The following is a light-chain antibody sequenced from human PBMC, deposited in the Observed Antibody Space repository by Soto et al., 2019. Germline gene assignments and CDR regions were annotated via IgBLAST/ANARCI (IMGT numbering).Light chain of an antibody. Sequence: QSALTQPASVSGSPGQSITISCTGTSSDVDSYKLVSWYQQYPGKAPKLMIYEVSNRPSAVSNRFSGSKSGSTASLTISGLQAEDEADYYCSSYTSSSTMVFGGGTKVTVL. CDR1: SSDVDSYKL. J-gene: IGLJ2*01. V-gene: IGLV2-14*02. CDR3: SSYTSSSTMV. CDR2: EVS.